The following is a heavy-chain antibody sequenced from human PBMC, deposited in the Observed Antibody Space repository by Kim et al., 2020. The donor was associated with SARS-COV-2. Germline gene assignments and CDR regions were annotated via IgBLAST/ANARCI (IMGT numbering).Heavy chain of an antibody. CDR1: GGSVSSGSYY. V-gene: IGHV4-61*01. Sequence: SETLSLTCTVSGGSVSSGSYYWSWIRQPPGKGLEWIGYIYYSGSTNYNPSLKSRVTISVDTSKNQFSLKLSSVTAADTAVYYCARDQDNWNDVDAFDIWGQGTMVTVSS. CDR3: ARDQDNWNDVDAFDI. J-gene: IGHJ3*02. CDR2: IYYSGST. D-gene: IGHD1-20*01.